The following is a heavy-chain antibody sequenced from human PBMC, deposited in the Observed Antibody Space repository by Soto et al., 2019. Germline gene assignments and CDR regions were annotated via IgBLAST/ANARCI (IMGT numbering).Heavy chain of an antibody. V-gene: IGHV1-8*01. CDR3: ARPLIDCSSTSCDRSYFDY. Sequence: QVQLVQSGAEVKKPGASVKVSCKASGYTFTSYDINWVRQATGQGLEWMGWMNPNSGNTGYAQKFQGRVTMTRNTSISTAYMELSSLRSEDTAVYYCARPLIDCSSTSCDRSYFDYWGQGTLVTVSS. CDR2: MNPNSGNT. CDR1: GYTFTSYD. J-gene: IGHJ4*02. D-gene: IGHD2-2*01.